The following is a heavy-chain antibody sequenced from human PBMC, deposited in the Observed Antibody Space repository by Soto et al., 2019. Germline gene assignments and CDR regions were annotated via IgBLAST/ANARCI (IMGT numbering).Heavy chain of an antibody. V-gene: IGHV1-69*13. CDR2: IIPIFGTA. Sequence: GASVKVSCKASGGTFSSYAISWVRQAPGQGLEWMGGIIPIFGTANYAQKFQGRVTITADESTSTAYMELSSLRSEDTAVYYCAREARLGYSCGPGHDAFDIWGQGTMVTVSS. CDR3: AREARLGYSCGPGHDAFDI. J-gene: IGHJ3*02. D-gene: IGHD5-18*01. CDR1: GGTFSSYA.